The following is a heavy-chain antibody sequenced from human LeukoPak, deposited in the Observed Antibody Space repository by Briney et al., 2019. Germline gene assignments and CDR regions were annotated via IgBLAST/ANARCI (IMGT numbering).Heavy chain of an antibody. CDR3: ARGGPWIQLWLRWFDP. Sequence: SETLSLTCAVYGGSFSGYYWSWIRQPPGKGLEWIGEINHSGSTNYNPSLKSRVTISVDTSKNQFSLKLSSVTAADTAVYYCARGGPWIQLWLRWFDPWGQGTLVTVSS. CDR1: GGSFSGYY. V-gene: IGHV4-34*01. J-gene: IGHJ5*02. D-gene: IGHD5-18*01. CDR2: INHSGST.